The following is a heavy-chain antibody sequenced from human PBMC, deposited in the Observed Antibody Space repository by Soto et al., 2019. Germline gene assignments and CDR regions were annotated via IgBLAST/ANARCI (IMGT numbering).Heavy chain of an antibody. D-gene: IGHD7-27*01. V-gene: IGHV3-33*01. CDR2: IWYDGSNE. CDR3: ARVYANWEWELPGF. CDR1: GFNLRSYG. J-gene: IGHJ4*02. Sequence: QVQLVESGGGVVQPGRSLRLSCVASGFNLRSYGMHWFRQAPGKGPEWVAVIWYDGSNEKYADSVEGRFTISRDDSRNTLYLQMNSLRAEDTAVYYCARVYANWEWELPGFWGQGTRVTVSS.